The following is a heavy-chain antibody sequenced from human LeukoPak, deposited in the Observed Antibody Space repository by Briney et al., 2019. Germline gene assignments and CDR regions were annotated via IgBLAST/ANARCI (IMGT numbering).Heavy chain of an antibody. D-gene: IGHD2-15*01. Sequence: PGGSLRLSCAASGFTFSSYEMNWVRQAPGKGLEWVSYISSSGSTTYYADSVKGRFTISRDNAKNSLYLQMNSLRAEDTAVYYCASFHCSGGSCYSAPSGGGYYYYGMDVWGQGTTVTVSS. CDR3: ASFHCSGGSCYSAPSGGGYYYYGMDV. J-gene: IGHJ6*02. V-gene: IGHV3-48*03. CDR2: ISSSGSTT. CDR1: GFTFSSYE.